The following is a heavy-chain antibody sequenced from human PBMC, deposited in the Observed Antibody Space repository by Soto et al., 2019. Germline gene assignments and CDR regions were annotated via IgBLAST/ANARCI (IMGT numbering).Heavy chain of an antibody. CDR2: IYSGNT. D-gene: IGHD2-8*01. CDR3: YYFDN. V-gene: IGHV4-31*03. J-gene: IGHJ4*02. Sequence: ASETLSLTCTVSGGSLSSAGYYWSWVRQHPGKGLEWIGDIYSGNTYYNPSLRSRLTISMNSLRAEDTAVYYCAREKATNGYIYYFDNWSQGTLVTVSS. CDR1: GGSLSSAGYY.